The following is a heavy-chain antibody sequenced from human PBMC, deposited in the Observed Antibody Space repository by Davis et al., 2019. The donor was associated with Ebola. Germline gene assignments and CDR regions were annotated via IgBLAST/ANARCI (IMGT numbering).Heavy chain of an antibody. CDR1: GFTFSSYA. CDR3: ARDRGSGWANYFDY. V-gene: IGHV3-30-3*01. Sequence: GESLKISCAASGFTFSSYAMHWVRQAPGKGLEWVAVISYDGSNKYYADSVKGRFTISRDNSKNTLYLQMNSLRAEDTAVYYCARDRGSGWANYFDYWGQGTLVTVSS. J-gene: IGHJ4*02. CDR2: ISYDGSNK. D-gene: IGHD6-19*01.